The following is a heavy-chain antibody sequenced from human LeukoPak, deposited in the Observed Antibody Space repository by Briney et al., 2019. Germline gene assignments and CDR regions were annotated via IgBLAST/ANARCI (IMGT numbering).Heavy chain of an antibody. CDR3: AKDFLFNYYDSSGYYFDY. V-gene: IGHV3-23*01. J-gene: IGHJ4*02. D-gene: IGHD3-22*01. CDR2: ISGSGGST. Sequence: GGSLRLSCAASGFTFSSYAMSWVRQAPGKGLEWVSAISGSGGSTYYADSVKGRFTISSDNSKNTLYLQMNSLRAEDTAVYYCAKDFLFNYYDSSGYYFDYWGQGTLVTVSS. CDR1: GFTFSSYA.